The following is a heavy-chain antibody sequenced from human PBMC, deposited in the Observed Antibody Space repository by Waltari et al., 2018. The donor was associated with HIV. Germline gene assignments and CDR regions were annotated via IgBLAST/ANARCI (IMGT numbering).Heavy chain of an antibody. CDR2: ISWNSGTK. CDR1: GFPFADYA. Sequence: EDHLVESGGGLVQPGGSLRLSCAASGFPFADYAMHWVRQGPGKGLEWVSGISWNSGTKDYADSVKGRFSISRDNAKSFLYLQMNSLKTEDTALYYCAKDTSIGSGWKNVFDIWGQGIMVTVSS. V-gene: IGHV3-9*01. D-gene: IGHD6-19*01. J-gene: IGHJ3*02. CDR3: AKDTSIGSGWKNVFDI.